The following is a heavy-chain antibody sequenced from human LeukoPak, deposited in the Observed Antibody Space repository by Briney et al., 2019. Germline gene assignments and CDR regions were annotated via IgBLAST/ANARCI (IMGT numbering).Heavy chain of an antibody. CDR2: ISVSGGST. D-gene: IGHD2-2*01. CDR1: GFTFSTYA. V-gene: IGHV3-23*01. J-gene: IGHJ4*02. CDR3: AKSPGGVVSTSFDN. Sequence: GGSLRLSCAASGFTFSTYAMSWVRQAPGNGLEWVSVISVSGGSTYYADSVKGRFTISRDNSKNTLYLQMNSLRAEDTAVYYCAKSPGGVVSTSFDNWGQGTLVTVSS.